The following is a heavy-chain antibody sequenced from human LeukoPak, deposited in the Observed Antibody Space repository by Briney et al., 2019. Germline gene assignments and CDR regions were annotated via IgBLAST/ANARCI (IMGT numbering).Heavy chain of an antibody. J-gene: IGHJ4*02. V-gene: IGHV6-1*01. CDR1: GDSVSANA. CDR3: ARDIAAACDY. D-gene: IGHD6-13*01. Sequence: SQTLSLTCAISGDSVSANACTWIRQSPLRGLEWLGRTYYRSRWSSEYAISVRGRITFNSDTSKNQFSLHLTSVTPDDTAVYFCARDIAAACDYWGQGTLVTVSS. CDR2: TYYRSRWSS.